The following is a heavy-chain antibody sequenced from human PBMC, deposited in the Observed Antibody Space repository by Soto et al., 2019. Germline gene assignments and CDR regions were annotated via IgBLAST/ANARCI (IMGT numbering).Heavy chain of an antibody. CDR3: AGSSAYYDILTGYSPNWFDP. CDR1: GGSISSSSYY. D-gene: IGHD3-9*01. Sequence: KTSETLSLTCTVSGGSISSSSYYWCWIRQPPGKGLEWIGSIYYSGSTYYNPSLKSRVTISVETSKNQFSLKLSSVTAADTAVYYCAGSSAYYDILTGYSPNWFDPWGQGTLVTVSS. J-gene: IGHJ5*02. V-gene: IGHV4-39*01. CDR2: IYYSGST.